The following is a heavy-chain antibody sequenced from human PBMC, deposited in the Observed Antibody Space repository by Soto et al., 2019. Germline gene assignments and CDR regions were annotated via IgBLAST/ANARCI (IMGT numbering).Heavy chain of an antibody. J-gene: IGHJ4*02. CDR1: GFTFSSHA. CDR2: TIDSGGRS. Sequence: EVQLLESGGGLVQPGGSLRLSCAASGFTFSSHAMSWVRQAPGKGLEWVSSTIDSGGRSYHADSVRGRFTISRDNSKNTLYLQMNSRRADDTAIYYWAKDKMEQWLVGGYYDYWGQGALVTVSS. CDR3: AKDKMEQWLVGGYYDY. V-gene: IGHV3-23*01. D-gene: IGHD6-19*01.